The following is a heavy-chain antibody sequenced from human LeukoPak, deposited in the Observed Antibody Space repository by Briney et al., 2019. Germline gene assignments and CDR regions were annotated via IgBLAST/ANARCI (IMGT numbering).Heavy chain of an antibody. V-gene: IGHV4-4*07. CDR1: GGSISSYY. J-gene: IGHJ4*02. CDR3: ARDRAGVFGVVIIDY. D-gene: IGHD3-3*01. CDR2: IYTSGST. Sequence: PSETLSPTCTVSGGSISSYYWSWIRQPAGKGLEWIGRIYTSGSTNYNPSPKSRVTMSVDTSKNQFSLKLSSVTAADTAVYYCARDRAGVFGVVIIDYWGQGTLVTVSS.